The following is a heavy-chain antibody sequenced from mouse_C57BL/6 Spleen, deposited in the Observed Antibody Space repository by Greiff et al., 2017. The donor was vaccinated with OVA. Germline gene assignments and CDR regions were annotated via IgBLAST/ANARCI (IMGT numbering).Heavy chain of an antibody. V-gene: IGHV1-7*01. D-gene: IGHD2-3*01. CDR1: GYTFTSYW. J-gene: IGHJ2*01. CDR2: INPSSGYT. CDR3: AREGDGYSYYFDY. Sequence: VQLKESGAELAKPGASVKLSCKASGYTFTSYWMHWVKQRPGQGLEWIGYINPSSGYTKYNQKFKDKATLTADKSSSTAYMQLSSLTYEDSAVYYCAREGDGYSYYFDYWGQGTTLTVSS.